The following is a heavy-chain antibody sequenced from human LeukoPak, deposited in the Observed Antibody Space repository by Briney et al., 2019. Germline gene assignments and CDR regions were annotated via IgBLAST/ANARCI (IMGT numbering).Heavy chain of an antibody. V-gene: IGHV4-39*01. D-gene: IGHD6-13*01. Sequence: SETLSLTCTVSGGSIGSSSYYWGWIRQPPGKGLEWIGSIYYSGSTYYNPSLKSRVTISVDTSKNQFSLKLSSVTAADTAVYYCARPGIAAAGPIDYYGMDVWGQGTTVTVSS. CDR1: GGSIGSSSYY. CDR2: IYYSGST. J-gene: IGHJ6*02. CDR3: ARPGIAAAGPIDYYGMDV.